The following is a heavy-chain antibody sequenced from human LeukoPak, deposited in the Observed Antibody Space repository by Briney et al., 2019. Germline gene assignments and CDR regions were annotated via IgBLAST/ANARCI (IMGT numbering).Heavy chain of an antibody. CDR2: IYPGDSDT. Sequence: GEALKISCKGSGYSFTSYWIGWVRQMPGKGLEWVGIIYPGDSDTRYSPSFQGQVTISADKTISTAYLQWSSLKASDTAMYYCARGRGSGRYSHWFDPWGQGTLVTVSS. D-gene: IGHD6-19*01. V-gene: IGHV5-51*01. CDR3: ARGRGSGRYSHWFDP. J-gene: IGHJ5*02. CDR1: GYSFTSYW.